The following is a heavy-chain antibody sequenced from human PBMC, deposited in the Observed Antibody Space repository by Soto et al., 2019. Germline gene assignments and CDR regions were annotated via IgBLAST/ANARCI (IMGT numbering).Heavy chain of an antibody. CDR3: ARQVYDSDTGPNFQYYFDS. J-gene: IGHJ4*02. CDR1: GYSFAGHW. D-gene: IGHD3-22*01. V-gene: IGHV5-10-1*01. Sequence: GESLKISCKGSGYSFAGHWITWVRQKPGKGLEWMGRIDPSDSQTYYSPSFRGHVTISVTKSITTVFLQWSSLRASDTAMYYCARQVYDSDTGPNFQYYFDSWGQGTPVTVSS. CDR2: IDPSDSQT.